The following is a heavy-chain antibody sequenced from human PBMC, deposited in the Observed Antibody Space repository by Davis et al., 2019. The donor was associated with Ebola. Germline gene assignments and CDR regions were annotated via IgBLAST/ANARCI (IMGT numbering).Heavy chain of an antibody. Sequence: AASVKVSCKASGYTFTSYAMHWVRQAPGQRLEWMGWIGAYNGNTKYAQTLQGRITITSDTSTSTVYMELRSLKSDDTAVYYCARDRFGDSDYWGQGTLVTVSS. D-gene: IGHD3-10*01. V-gene: IGHV1-18*01. CDR3: ARDRFGDSDY. CDR1: GYTFTSYA. J-gene: IGHJ4*02. CDR2: IGAYNGNT.